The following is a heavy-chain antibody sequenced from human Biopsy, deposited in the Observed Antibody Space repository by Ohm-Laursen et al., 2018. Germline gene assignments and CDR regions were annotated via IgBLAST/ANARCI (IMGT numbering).Heavy chain of an antibody. CDR2: NIPILGSG. D-gene: IGHD3-9*01. CDR1: GGTFSNYG. J-gene: IGHJ1*01. Sequence: VASVKVSCNAPGGTFSNYGVNWVRQAPGQGLEWLGGNIPILGSGNYAQKFQDRVTVAADTSTSTATMELRSLRSDDTAVYYCATKLTGYFHHWGQGTLVTVSS. CDR3: ATKLTGYFHH. V-gene: IGHV1-69*06.